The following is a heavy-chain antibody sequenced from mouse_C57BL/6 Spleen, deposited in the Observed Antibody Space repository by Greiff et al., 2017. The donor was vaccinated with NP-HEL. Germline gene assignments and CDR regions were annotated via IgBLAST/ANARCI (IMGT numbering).Heavy chain of an antibody. CDR3: ARHDPDGSFAY. V-gene: IGHV5-6*01. CDR1: GFTFSSYG. J-gene: IGHJ3*01. D-gene: IGHD2-3*01. CDR2: ISSGGSYT. Sequence: EVQLVESGGDLVKPGGSLKLSCAASGFTFSSYGMSWVRQTPDKRLAWVATISSGGSYTYYPDSVKGRFTISRDNAKNTLYLQMSSLKSEDTAMYYCARHDPDGSFAYWGQGTLVTVSA.